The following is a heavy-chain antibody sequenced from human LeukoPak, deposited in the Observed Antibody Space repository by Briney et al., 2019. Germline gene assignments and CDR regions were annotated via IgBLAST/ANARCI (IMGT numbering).Heavy chain of an antibody. J-gene: IGHJ4*02. Sequence: GGSVRLSCAASGFTFSSYGMSWVRQAPGKGLEWVSGISGSDSSTYYAHSVKGRFTISRDKSQNTLYLQMNSLRAEDTAVYYCATVLRGFTYGKCDYWGQGTLVTVSS. V-gene: IGHV3-23*01. CDR2: ISGSDSST. CDR3: ATVLRGFTYGKCDY. CDR1: GFTFSSYG. D-gene: IGHD5-18*01.